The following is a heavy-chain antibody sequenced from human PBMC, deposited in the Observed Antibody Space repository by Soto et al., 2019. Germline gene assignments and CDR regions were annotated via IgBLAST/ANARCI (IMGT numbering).Heavy chain of an antibody. CDR2: ISPFNGNI. CDR3: AKEEDSQALDF. CDR1: GYTFRNYG. Sequence: GASVKVSCKASGYTFRNYGISWVRQAPGQGLEWMGWISPFNGNIKFGQKFQGRVTMTTDTSTSIAYMELTSLRSDDTAVYYCAKEEDSQALDFWGQGTRVTVSS. V-gene: IGHV1-18*01. J-gene: IGHJ4*02.